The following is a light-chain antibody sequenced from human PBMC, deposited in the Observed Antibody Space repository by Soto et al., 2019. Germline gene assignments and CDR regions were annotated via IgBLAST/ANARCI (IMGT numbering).Light chain of an antibody. CDR1: SGHSSYA. CDR2: LNSDGSH. V-gene: IGLV4-69*01. Sequence: QLVLTQSPSASASLGASVKLTCTLSSGHSSYAIAWHQQQPEKGPRYLMKLNSDGSHNKGDGIPDRFSGSSSGSERYLTISSLPSEDEADYYCQTWGSGIRVVFGGGTKLTVL. CDR3: QTWGSGIRVV. J-gene: IGLJ2*01.